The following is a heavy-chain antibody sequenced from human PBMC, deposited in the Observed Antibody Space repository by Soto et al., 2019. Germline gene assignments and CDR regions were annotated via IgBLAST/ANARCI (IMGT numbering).Heavy chain of an antibody. V-gene: IGHV3-48*01. CDR1: GFTFSSYS. CDR3: ARDLNYGLFDY. J-gene: IGHJ4*02. D-gene: IGHD4-17*01. Sequence: EVQLVESGGGLVQPGGSLRLSCAASGFTFSSYSMNWVRQAPGKGLEWVSYISSSSSTIYYADSVNGRFTISRDNAKNSLYLQMNSLRAEDTAVYYCARDLNYGLFDYGGQGTLVTVSS. CDR2: ISSSSSTI.